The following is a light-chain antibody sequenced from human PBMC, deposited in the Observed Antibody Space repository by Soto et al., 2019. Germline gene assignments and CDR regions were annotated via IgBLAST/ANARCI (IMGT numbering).Light chain of an antibody. CDR2: GNT. J-gene: IGLJ3*02. Sequence: QSALTQPPSVSGAPGQRVTISCTGSSSNIGAGYDVHWYQQLPGTVPKLLIYGNTNRPSGVPDRFSGSKSGTSASLAITGLQAEDEADYYCQSYDSSLSGWVFGGGTKVTVL. V-gene: IGLV1-40*01. CDR1: SSNIGAGYD. CDR3: QSYDSSLSGWV.